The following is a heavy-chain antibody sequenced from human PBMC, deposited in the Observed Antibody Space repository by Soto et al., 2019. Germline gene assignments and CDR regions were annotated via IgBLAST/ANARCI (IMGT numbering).Heavy chain of an antibody. Sequence: ASVKVSCKASGGTFSNYTISWVRQAPGQGLERMGWIISSFVISKYSQKLQGRVTITTDTSASTAYMELSSLRSEDTAVYYCARGVAGPLHWFDPWGQGTLVTVSS. CDR1: GGTFSNYT. D-gene: IGHD6-19*01. CDR2: IISSFVIS. V-gene: IGHV1-69*10. J-gene: IGHJ5*02. CDR3: ARGVAGPLHWFDP.